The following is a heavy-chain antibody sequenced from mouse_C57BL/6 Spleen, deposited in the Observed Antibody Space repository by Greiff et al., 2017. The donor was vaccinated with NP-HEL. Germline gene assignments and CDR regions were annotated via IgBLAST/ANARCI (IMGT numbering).Heavy chain of an antibody. CDR2: ISDGGSYT. J-gene: IGHJ2*01. CDR1: GFTFSSYA. Sequence: EVMLVESGGGLVKPGGSLKLSCAASGFTFSSYAMSWVRQTPEKRLEWVATISDGGSYTYYPDNVKGRFTISRDNAKNNLYLQMSHLKSEDTAIYYCARGGFITTVVADFDYWGQGTTLAVSS. CDR3: ARGGFITTVVADFDY. D-gene: IGHD1-1*01. V-gene: IGHV5-4*03.